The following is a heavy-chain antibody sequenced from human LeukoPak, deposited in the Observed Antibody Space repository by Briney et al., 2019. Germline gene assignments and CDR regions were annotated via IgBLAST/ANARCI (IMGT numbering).Heavy chain of an antibody. D-gene: IGHD5-18*01. V-gene: IGHV4-39*02. CDR3: ARGARGYNYGPFDY. Sequence: PSETLSLTCTVSGGSISSSSHYWGWIRQPPGKGLEWIGSINYSGSTYYNPSLWSRVTISVDTSKNHFSLKLSSVTAADTAVYYCARGARGYNYGPFDYWGQGTLVTVSS. CDR1: GGSISSSSHY. CDR2: INYSGST. J-gene: IGHJ4*02.